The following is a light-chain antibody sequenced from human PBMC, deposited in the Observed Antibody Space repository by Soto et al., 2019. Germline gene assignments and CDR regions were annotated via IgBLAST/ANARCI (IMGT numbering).Light chain of an antibody. V-gene: IGKV3-15*01. CDR3: QQYNNWPYS. J-gene: IGKJ5*01. CDR1: QGVTTN. Sequence: TQSPSTLAVSPGERVTLSCTAGQGVTTNFAWYQQKSGQSPMLLIYDVSTRATGVPARFSGSGSETNFTLNISGLQSEDSEIYFCQQYNNWPYSFGQGTRLEIK. CDR2: DVS.